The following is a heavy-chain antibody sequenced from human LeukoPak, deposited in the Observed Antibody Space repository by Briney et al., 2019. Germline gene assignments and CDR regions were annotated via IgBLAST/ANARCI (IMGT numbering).Heavy chain of an antibody. V-gene: IGHV3-23*01. D-gene: IGHD2-15*01. CDR2: ISGSGVST. CDR3: AKDRRAQYCSGGSCWLTTPRLDAFDI. Sequence: GGSRRLSCAASGFTFSSYAMSWVRQAPGKGLEWVSAISGSGVSTYYADSVKGRFTISRDNAKNTLYLQMNSLRAEDTAVYYCAKDRRAQYCSGGSCWLTTPRLDAFDIWGQGTMVTVSS. CDR1: GFTFSSYA. J-gene: IGHJ3*02.